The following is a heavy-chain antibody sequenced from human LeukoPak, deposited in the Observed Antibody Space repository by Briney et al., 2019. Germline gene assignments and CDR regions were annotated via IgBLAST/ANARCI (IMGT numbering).Heavy chain of an antibody. CDR2: ISSKGGST. D-gene: IGHD1-26*01. J-gene: IGHJ2*01. CDR1: GFTFSSYP. CDR3: VKDRGSGSPNWYFDL. Sequence: GGSLRLSCSASGFTFSSYPMHWVRQTPGKGLEYVSAISSKGGSTDYAASVKGRFTISRDNSKNTLYLQMSTLRAEDTAVYYCVKDRGSGSPNWYFDLWGRGTLVTVSS. V-gene: IGHV3-64D*06.